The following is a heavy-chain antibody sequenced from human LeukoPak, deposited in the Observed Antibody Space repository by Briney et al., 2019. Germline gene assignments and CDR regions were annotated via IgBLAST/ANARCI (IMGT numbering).Heavy chain of an antibody. CDR1: GYSISSGYY. CDR2: IYHSGST. D-gene: IGHD3-9*01. J-gene: IGHJ4*02. Sequence: SETLPLTCAVSGYSISSGYYWGWIRQPPGKGLEWIGSIYHSGSTYYNPSLKSRVTISVDTSKTQFSLNLSSVTAADTAVYYCARGGGILTAYSFDYWGQGTLVTVSS. CDR3: ARGGGILTAYSFDY. V-gene: IGHV4-38-2*01.